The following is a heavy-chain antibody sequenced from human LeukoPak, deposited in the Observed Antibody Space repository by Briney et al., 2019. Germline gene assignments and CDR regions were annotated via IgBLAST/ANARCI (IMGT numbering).Heavy chain of an antibody. CDR3: AREGSSGIIPERYFDY. D-gene: IGHD3-22*01. CDR2: IIPIFGTA. V-gene: IGHV1-69*13. CDR1: GGTFSSYA. Sequence: SVKVSCKASGGTFSSYAISWVRQAPGQGLEWMGGIIPIFGTASYAQKFQGRVTITADESTSTAYMELSSLRSEDTAVYYCAREGSSGIIPERYFDYWGQGTLVTVSS. J-gene: IGHJ4*02.